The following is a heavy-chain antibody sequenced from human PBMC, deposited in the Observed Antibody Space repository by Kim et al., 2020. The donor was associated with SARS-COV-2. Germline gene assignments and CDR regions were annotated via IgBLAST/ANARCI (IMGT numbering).Heavy chain of an antibody. CDR3: ARETSRGYYDSSGYFLRAFYI. Sequence: SETLSLTCTVSGGSISSGDYYWSWIRQPPGKGLEWIGYIYYSGSTYYNPSLKSRVTISVDTSKNQFSLKLSSVTAADTAVYYCARETSRGYYDSSGYFLRAFYIWGQGKMVTVSS. V-gene: IGHV4-30-4*01. D-gene: IGHD3-22*01. J-gene: IGHJ3*02. CDR2: IYYSGST. CDR1: GGSISSGDYY.